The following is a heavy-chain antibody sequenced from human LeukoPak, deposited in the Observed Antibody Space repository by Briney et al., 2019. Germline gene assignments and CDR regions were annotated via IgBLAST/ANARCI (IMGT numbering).Heavy chain of an antibody. J-gene: IGHJ4*02. CDR3: AREVVNLDY. D-gene: IGHD2-21*01. CDR2: FDPDDGET. CDR1: GYSLIDLS. V-gene: IGHV1-24*01. Sequence: ASVKVSCKVSGYSLIDLSMYWVRQAPGKGLEWMGGFDPDDGETTYAQRFKGRVTMTEDTSTDTAYMELSNLRSDDTAVYYCAREVVNLDYWGQGTLVTVSS.